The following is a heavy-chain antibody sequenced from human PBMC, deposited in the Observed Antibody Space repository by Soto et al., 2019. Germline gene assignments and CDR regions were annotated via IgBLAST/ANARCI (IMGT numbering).Heavy chain of an antibody. CDR2: IYHSGST. CDR1: GGSISSSNW. D-gene: IGHD3-10*01. J-gene: IGHJ6*02. CDR3: ARGKRVLWFGELSTTASGMDV. Sequence: SETLSLTCAVSGGSISSSNWCSWVRQPPGKGLEWIGEIYHSGSTNYNPSLKSRVTISVDTSKNQFSLKLSSVTAADTAVYYCARGKRVLWFGELSTTASGMDVWGQGTTVTVYS. V-gene: IGHV4-4*02.